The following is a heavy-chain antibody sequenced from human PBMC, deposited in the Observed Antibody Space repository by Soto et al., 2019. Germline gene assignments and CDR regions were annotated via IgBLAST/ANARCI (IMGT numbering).Heavy chain of an antibody. CDR1: EYSFSTYW. D-gene: IGHD3-3*01. V-gene: IGHV5-51*01. CDR2: IYPGDSDT. CDR3: ARQRRHYASWSNTYYYYGLDV. Sequence: GESLKVSCKGSEYSFSTYWIAWVRQMPGKGLEWMAIIYPGDSDTRYSPSFQGPVTISADKSISTAHLQWTSLKASDTAMYYCARQRRHYASWSNTYYYYGLDVWGQGTTVTVSS. J-gene: IGHJ6*02.